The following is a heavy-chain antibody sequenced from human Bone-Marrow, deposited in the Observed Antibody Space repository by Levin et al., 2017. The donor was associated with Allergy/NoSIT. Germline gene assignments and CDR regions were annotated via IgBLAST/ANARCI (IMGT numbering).Heavy chain of an antibody. CDR2: IYYSGST. V-gene: IGHV4-59*08. Sequence: SQTLSLTCTVSGGSISSYYWSWIRQPPGKGLEWIGYIYYSGSTNYNPSLKSRVTISVDTSKNQFSLKLSSVTAADTAVYYCARLGIVVVVAVGQGWNKGGRGYYYYMDVWGKGTTVTVSS. CDR1: GGSISSYY. D-gene: IGHD2-15*01. CDR3: ARLGIVVVVAVGQGWNKGGRGYYYYMDV. J-gene: IGHJ6*03.